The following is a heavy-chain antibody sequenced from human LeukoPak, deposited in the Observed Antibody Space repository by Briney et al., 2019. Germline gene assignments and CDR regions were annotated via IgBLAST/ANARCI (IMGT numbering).Heavy chain of an antibody. V-gene: IGHV1-3*01. CDR2: INGGNGNT. J-gene: IGHJ4*02. CDR3: ARAWIYYDGSGYYDY. D-gene: IGHD3-22*01. CDR1: GYTFTSNA. Sequence: GASVKVSCKTSGYTFTSNAMHWVRQGPGQRLEWMGWINGGNGNTKYSQNFQGRVTFTRDTSASTAYMELNSLRSEDTSVYYCARAWIYYDGSGYYDYWGQGTLVTVSS.